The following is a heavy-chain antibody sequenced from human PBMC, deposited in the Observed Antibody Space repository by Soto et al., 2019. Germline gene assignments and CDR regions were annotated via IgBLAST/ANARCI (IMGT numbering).Heavy chain of an antibody. CDR1: GFTFSDSY. Sequence: QEQLVESGGGLVKPGGSLRLSCAASGFTFSDSYMSWVRQAPGKGLGWVAYISGSSGYTGYADSVKGRFTISRDNAKNSLYLQMNSLRAEDTAVYYCAKDRGGYGPPDVWGQGTTVTVSS. V-gene: IGHV3-11*06. D-gene: IGHD3-10*01. CDR2: ISGSSGYT. CDR3: AKDRGGYGPPDV. J-gene: IGHJ6*02.